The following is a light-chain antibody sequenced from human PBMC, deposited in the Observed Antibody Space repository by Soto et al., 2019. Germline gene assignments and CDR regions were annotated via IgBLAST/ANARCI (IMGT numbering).Light chain of an antibody. CDR1: QSVSSNY. V-gene: IGKV3-20*01. J-gene: IGKJ2*01. Sequence: EIVLTQSPGTLSLSPGATATLSCRASQSVSSNYLAWFQQKSGQAPRLLIYGASSRATGIPDRFSGSGSGTDFTLTITRLEPEDFAVYYCQQYVSSPYTFGQGTRLEIK. CDR3: QQYVSSPYT. CDR2: GAS.